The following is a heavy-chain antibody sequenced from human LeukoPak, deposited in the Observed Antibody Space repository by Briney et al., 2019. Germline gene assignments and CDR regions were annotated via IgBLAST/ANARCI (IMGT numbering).Heavy chain of an antibody. J-gene: IGHJ4*02. CDR2: ISGSGSTI. CDR3: ARDWYYQGDY. D-gene: IGHD3-10*01. Sequence: TGESLRLSCAASGFTFSSYEMNWVRQAPGKGLEWISYISGSGSTIYYADSVKGRFTISRDNAKNSLYLQMNSLRAEDTAVYYCARDWYYQGDYWGQGTLVTVSS. V-gene: IGHV3-48*03. CDR1: GFTFSSYE.